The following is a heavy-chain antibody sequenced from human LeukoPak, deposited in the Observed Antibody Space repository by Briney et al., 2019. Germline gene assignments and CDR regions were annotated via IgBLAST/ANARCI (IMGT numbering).Heavy chain of an antibody. J-gene: IGHJ5*02. CDR3: ARDIKVVGGGSRFHNRFDP. CDR1: GGTFSSYA. CDR2: IIPIFGTA. D-gene: IGHD2-15*01. V-gene: IGHV1-69*06. Sequence: SVKVSCKASGGTFSSYAISWVRQAPGQGLEWMGGIIPIFGTANYAQKFQGRVTITADKSTSTAYMELSSLRSEDTAVYYCARDIKVVGGGSRFHNRFDPWGQGTLVTVSS.